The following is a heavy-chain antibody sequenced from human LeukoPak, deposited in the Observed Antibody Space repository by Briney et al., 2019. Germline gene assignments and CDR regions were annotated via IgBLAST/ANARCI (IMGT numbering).Heavy chain of an antibody. Sequence: GASVKVSCKASGGTFSSYAISWVRQAPGQGLEWTGRIIPILGIANYAQKFQGRVTITADKSTSTAYMELSSLRSEDTAVYYCARDSSPTVVTPNTRSFDYWGQGTLVTVSS. J-gene: IGHJ4*02. CDR2: IIPILGIA. D-gene: IGHD4-23*01. CDR1: GGTFSSYA. CDR3: ARDSSPTVVTPNTRSFDY. V-gene: IGHV1-69*04.